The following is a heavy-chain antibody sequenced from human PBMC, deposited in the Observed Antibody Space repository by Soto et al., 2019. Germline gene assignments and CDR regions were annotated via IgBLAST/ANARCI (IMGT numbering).Heavy chain of an antibody. D-gene: IGHD1-26*01. CDR3: ARGFGSGNYYGSVWVY. CDR2: IYSDGTT. J-gene: IGHJ4*02. Sequence: PGGSLRLSCEACGFIVSSKYMSWVRQAPGKGLEWVSVIYSDGTTNYADSVKGRFTISRDNSKNTVYLQVNSLRAEDTAAYHCARGFGSGNYYGSVWVYRGQGNLVTVFS. V-gene: IGHV3-66*01. CDR1: GFIVSSKY.